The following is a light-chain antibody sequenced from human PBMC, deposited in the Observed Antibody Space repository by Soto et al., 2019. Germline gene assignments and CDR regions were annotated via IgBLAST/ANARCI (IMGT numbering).Light chain of an antibody. CDR3: GTWDTSLSAWV. J-gene: IGLJ3*02. CDR2: DNN. Sequence: QSVLTQPPSVSAAPGQKGTISCSRSSSNIGNNYVSWFQQLPGTAPKLLIYDNNKRPSGIPDRFSGSKSGTSATLGITGLQTGDEADYYCGTWDTSLSAWVFGGGTKVTVL. CDR1: SSNIGNNY. V-gene: IGLV1-51*01.